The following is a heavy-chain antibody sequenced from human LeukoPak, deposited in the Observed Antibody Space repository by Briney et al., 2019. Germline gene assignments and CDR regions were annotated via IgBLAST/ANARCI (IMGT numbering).Heavy chain of an antibody. V-gene: IGHV3-73*01. CDR3: TRDDFWSGYQVPYYYYGMDV. D-gene: IGHD3-3*01. J-gene: IGHJ6*02. Sequence: PGGSLRLSCAASGFTFSGSAMHWVRQASGKGLEWVGRIRSKANSYATAYAASVKGRFTISRDDSKNTAYLQMNSLKTEDTAVYYCTRDDFWSGYQVPYYYYGMDVWGQGTTVTVSS. CDR2: IRSKANSYAT. CDR1: GFTFSGSA.